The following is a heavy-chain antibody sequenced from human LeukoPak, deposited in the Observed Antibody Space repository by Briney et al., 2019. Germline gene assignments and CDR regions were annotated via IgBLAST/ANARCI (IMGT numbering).Heavy chain of an antibody. J-gene: IGHJ4*02. CDR2: IKQDGSEK. CDR1: GGSFSGYY. V-gene: IGHV3-7*01. Sequence: SSETLSLTCAVYGGSFSGYYWSWIRQAPGRGLEWVANIKQDGSEKYYVDSVKGRFTISRDNAKNSLYLQMNSLRAEDTAVYYCAREDYYDGSVDYWGQGTLVTVSS. D-gene: IGHD3-22*01. CDR3: AREDYYDGSVDY.